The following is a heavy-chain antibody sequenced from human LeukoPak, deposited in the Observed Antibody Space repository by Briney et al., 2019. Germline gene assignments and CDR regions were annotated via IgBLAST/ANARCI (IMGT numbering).Heavy chain of an antibody. CDR3: ARLELAAAGRNFDY. D-gene: IGHD6-13*01. V-gene: IGHV4-59*01. J-gene: IGHJ4*02. Sequence: SETLSLTCTVSGGSISSYYWSWIRQPPGKGLEWVGYIYYSGSTNYNPSLKSRVTISVDTSKNQFSLKLSSVTAADTAVYYCARLELAAAGRNFDYWGQGTLVTVSS. CDR2: IYYSGST. CDR1: GGSISSYY.